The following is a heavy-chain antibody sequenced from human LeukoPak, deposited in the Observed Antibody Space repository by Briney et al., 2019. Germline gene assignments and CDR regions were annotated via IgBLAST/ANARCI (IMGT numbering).Heavy chain of an antibody. D-gene: IGHD6-19*01. CDR1: GDSVSSNSAA. V-gene: IGHV6-1*01. CDR2: TYYRSKWYN. J-gene: IGHJ5*02. CDR3: ARSGGPSSGWENNWFDP. Sequence: PSQTLSLTCAISGDSVSSNSAAWNWIRQSPSRGLEWLGRTYYRSKWYNDYAVSVKSRITINPDTSKNQFSLQLNSVTPEDTAVYYCARSGGPSSGWENNWFDPWGQGTLVTVSS.